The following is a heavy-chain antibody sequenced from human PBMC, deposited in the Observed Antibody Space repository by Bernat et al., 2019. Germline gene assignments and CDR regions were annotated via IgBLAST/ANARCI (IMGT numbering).Heavy chain of an antibody. D-gene: IGHD2-15*01. CDR1: GFTFSSYW. CDR2: INSDGSST. J-gene: IGHJ5*02. V-gene: IGHV3-74*01. CDR3: ARDRGYCSGGSCYEGAFDP. Sequence: EVQLVESGGGLVQPGGSLRLSCAASGFTFSSYWMHWVRQAPGKGLVWVSRINSDGSSTSYADSVKGRFTISRDNAKNTLYLQMNSLRAEDTAVYYCARDRGYCSGGSCYEGAFDPWGQGTLVNVSS.